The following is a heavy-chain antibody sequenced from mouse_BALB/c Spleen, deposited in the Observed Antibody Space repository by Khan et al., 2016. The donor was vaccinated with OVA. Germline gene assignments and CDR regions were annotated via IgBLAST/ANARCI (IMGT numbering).Heavy chain of an antibody. V-gene: IGHV9-1*02. Sequence: QIQLVQSGPELKKPGETVKISCKASGYTFTNYGMNWVTQAPGKGLKWMGWINTYTGEPTYADDFKGRFVFSLETSASTAYLQISNLKNEDMTTYFCARISSYWYSDVWGAGTTVTVSS. J-gene: IGHJ1*01. CDR2: INTYTGEP. CDR3: ARISSYWYSDV. D-gene: IGHD6-2*01. CDR1: GYTFTNYG.